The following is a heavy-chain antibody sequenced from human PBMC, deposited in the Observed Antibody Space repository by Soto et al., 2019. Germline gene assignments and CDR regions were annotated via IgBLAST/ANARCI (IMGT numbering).Heavy chain of an antibody. J-gene: IGHJ6*01. CDR1: GCTLSTLV. CDR3: AGHRGENYYRMDG. Sequence: ELCLRLSCAASGCTLSTLVMTWVRQVPGEGLEGISSITGSGKSAYYADSVKGRVTISRDNSKNTLYLQITSLGADDTAVEHCAGHRGENYYRMDGWGKGTT. D-gene: IGHD3-10*01. V-gene: IGHV3-23*01. CDR2: ITGSGKSA.